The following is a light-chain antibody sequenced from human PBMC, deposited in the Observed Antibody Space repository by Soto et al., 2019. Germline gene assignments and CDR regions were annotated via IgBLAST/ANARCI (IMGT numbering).Light chain of an antibody. Sequence: QSVLTRAPSASGTPGQRVTISCSGSRSNIGTNTVNWYQQLPGTAPKLLIYRNNQRPSGVPDRFSGSKSGTSASLAISGLQSEDEADYYCAAWDDSLNGHVVFGGGTKVTVL. CDR2: RNN. CDR1: RSNIGTNT. V-gene: IGLV1-44*01. CDR3: AAWDDSLNGHVV. J-gene: IGLJ2*01.